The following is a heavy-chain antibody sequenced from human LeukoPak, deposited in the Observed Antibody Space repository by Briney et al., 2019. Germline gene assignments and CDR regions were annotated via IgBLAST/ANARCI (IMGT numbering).Heavy chain of an antibody. D-gene: IGHD3-10*01. J-gene: IGHJ4*02. CDR1: GGSISSDGHY. Sequence: SETLSLTCAVSGGSISSDGHYWSWIRQHPGKGLEWIGYIHYSGSAYNNPSLESRVTISLDTSKNQLSLKLSSVTAADTAVYYCAREMGGSGSYYNYWGQGTLVTVSS. CDR3: AREMGGSGSYYNY. CDR2: IHYSGSA. V-gene: IGHV4-31*11.